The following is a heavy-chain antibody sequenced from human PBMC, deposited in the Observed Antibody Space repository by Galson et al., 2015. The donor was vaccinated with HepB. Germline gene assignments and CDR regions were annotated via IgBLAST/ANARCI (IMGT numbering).Heavy chain of an antibody. J-gene: IGHJ4*02. Sequence: CAISGDSVSSNSAAWNWIRQSPSRGLEWLGRTYYRSKWYNDYAVSVKSRITINPDTSKNQFSLQLNSVTPEDTAVYYCALSTGYYGSGTVDYWGQGTLVTVSS. V-gene: IGHV6-1*01. CDR3: ALSTGYYGSGTVDY. D-gene: IGHD3-10*01. CDR2: TYYRSKWYN. CDR1: GDSVSSNSAA.